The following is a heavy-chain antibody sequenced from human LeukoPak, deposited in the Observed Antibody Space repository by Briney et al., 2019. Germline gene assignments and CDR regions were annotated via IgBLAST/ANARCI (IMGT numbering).Heavy chain of an antibody. Sequence: PGGSLRLSCAASGFTFSSYAMNWVRQAPGKGLEWVSGVTSGGGTTYYADSVKGRFTISRDNSKNTLCLQMNSLRAEDTAVYYCAKESRLLFWFGEVEYWGQGTLVTVSS. CDR2: VTSGGGTT. J-gene: IGHJ4*02. CDR3: AKESRLLFWFGEVEY. D-gene: IGHD3-10*01. V-gene: IGHV3-23*01. CDR1: GFTFSSYA.